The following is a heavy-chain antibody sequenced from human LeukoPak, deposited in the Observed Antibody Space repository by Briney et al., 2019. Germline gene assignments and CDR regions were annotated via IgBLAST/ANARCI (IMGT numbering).Heavy chain of an antibody. CDR3: ARGTVAVGYNHENGDY. D-gene: IGHD5-18*01. CDR1: GFTFSSYS. CDR2: ISSSSSYI. V-gene: IGHV3-21*01. Sequence: PGGSLRLSCAASGFTFSSYSMNWVRQAPGKGLEWVSSISSSSSYIYYADSVKGRFTISGDNAKNSLYLQMNSLRAEDTAVYYCARGTVAVGYNHENGDYWGQGTLVTVSS. J-gene: IGHJ4*02.